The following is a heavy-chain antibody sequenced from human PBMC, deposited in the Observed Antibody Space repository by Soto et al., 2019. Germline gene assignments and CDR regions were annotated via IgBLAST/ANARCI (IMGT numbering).Heavy chain of an antibody. V-gene: IGHV3-23*01. D-gene: IGHD3-10*01. J-gene: IGHJ4*02. CDR3: APDLWSGELYS. CDR1: GFTFSSYA. Sequence: EVQLLESGGGLVQPGGSLRLSCAASGFTFSSYAMSWVRQAPGKGLEWVSAISGSGGSTYYADSVKGRFTISRDNSKNTLYLQMNSLRAEDTAVEYCAPDLWSGELYSWGPGTLVTVSS. CDR2: ISGSGGST.